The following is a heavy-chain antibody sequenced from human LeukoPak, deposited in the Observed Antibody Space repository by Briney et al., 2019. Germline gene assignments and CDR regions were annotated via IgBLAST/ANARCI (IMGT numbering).Heavy chain of an antibody. CDR3: ARQWRKAYHSLSGTYYNGVYFDY. CDR1: GYIFVTYW. D-gene: IGHD3-10*01. Sequence: GESLKISCQGSGYIFVTYWIGWVRQMPGKGLEWMGIIYPGDSETTYSPSFQGQVTISADRSTSTAYLQWSSLKASDTAVYYCARQWRKAYHSLSGTYYNGVYFDYWGQGTLVTVSS. V-gene: IGHV5-51*01. CDR2: IYPGDSET. J-gene: IGHJ4*02.